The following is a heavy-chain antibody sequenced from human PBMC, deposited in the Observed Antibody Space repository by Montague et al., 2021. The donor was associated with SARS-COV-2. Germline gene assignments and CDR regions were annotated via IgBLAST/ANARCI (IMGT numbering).Heavy chain of an antibody. V-gene: IGHV4-4*07. CDR3: ARDGRRLYTYGSLDY. Sequence: SETLSLTCTVSGASISSSYWGWIRQTAGKGLEWIGRIDTSGSTKYNPSLKSRVTMSLDTSKNQFSLKVNSVTVADTAMYFCARDGRRLYTYGSLDYWGQGTLVTVSS. J-gene: IGHJ4*02. CDR2: IDTSGST. CDR1: GASISSSY. D-gene: IGHD5-18*01.